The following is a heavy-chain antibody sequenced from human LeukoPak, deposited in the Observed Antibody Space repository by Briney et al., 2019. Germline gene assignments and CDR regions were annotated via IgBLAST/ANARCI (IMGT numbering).Heavy chain of an antibody. V-gene: IGHV4-59*01. J-gene: IGHJ6*03. CDR3: ARLRSDYGDYWPYYYYMDV. CDR2: IYYSGST. Sequence: SETLSLTCTVSGGSISSYYWSWIRQPPGKGLEWIGYIYYSGSTNYNPSLKSRVTISVDTSKNQFSLKLNSVTAADTAVYYCARLRSDYGDYWPYYYYMDVWGKGTTVTVSS. CDR1: GGSISSYY. D-gene: IGHD4-17*01.